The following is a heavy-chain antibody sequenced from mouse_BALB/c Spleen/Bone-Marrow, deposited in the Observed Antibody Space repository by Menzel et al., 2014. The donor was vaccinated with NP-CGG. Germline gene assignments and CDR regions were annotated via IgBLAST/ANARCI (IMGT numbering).Heavy chain of an antibody. CDR3: ARPYYYGSSGDSWFAY. J-gene: IGHJ3*01. CDR2: IIPYNDGT. CDR1: GYTFTSYV. Sequence: EVQLQQSGPELVKPGASVKMSCKASGYTFTSYVMHWVKQKPGQGLEWIGYIIPYNDGTNHNEKFKGKATLTSDKSSSTAYMELSSLTSEDSAVYYCARPYYYGSSGDSWFAYWGQGTLVTVSA. D-gene: IGHD1-1*01. V-gene: IGHV1-14*01.